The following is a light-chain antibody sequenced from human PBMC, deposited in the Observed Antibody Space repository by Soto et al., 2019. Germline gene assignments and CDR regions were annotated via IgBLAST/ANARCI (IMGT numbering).Light chain of an antibody. CDR2: EVI. CDR3: CSYAGSYTYV. CDR1: RSDIGDSDY. Sequence: QSVLTQPASVSGSPGQSITISCTGTRSDIGDSDYVSWYQQHPGKAPKLIIYEVIHRPSGVPDRFSGSKSGNTASLTISGLQAGDEADYYCCSYAGSYTYVFGTGTKVTV. J-gene: IGLJ1*01. V-gene: IGLV2-11*01.